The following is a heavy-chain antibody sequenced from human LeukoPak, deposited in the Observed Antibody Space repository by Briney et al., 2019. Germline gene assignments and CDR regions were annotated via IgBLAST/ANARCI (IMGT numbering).Heavy chain of an antibody. CDR2: IKDDGSEK. D-gene: IGHD4-23*01. Sequence: GGSLRLSCAASGFTFSSYWMNWVRQAPGKGLEWVAVIKDDGSEKYYVDSVKGRFTISRDNSKNTLYLQMNSLRAEDTAVYYCAKDLPDYGGNSWGQGTLVTVSS. CDR3: AKDLPDYGGNS. J-gene: IGHJ4*02. V-gene: IGHV3-7*03. CDR1: GFTFSSYW.